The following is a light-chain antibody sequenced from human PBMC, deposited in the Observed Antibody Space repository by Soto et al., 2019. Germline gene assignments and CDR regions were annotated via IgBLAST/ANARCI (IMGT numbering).Light chain of an antibody. CDR2: QAS. J-gene: IGKJ1*01. CDR3: QQYHSSST. CDR1: QSVSDW. Sequence: DIQMTQSPFTLSASVGDRVTITCWASQSVSDWLAWYQQKPGKAPKVLTYQASTLESGVPSRFSGSGSETEFTLTISSLQPDAFATSYCQQYHSSSTFGQGTKVEIK. V-gene: IGKV1-5*03.